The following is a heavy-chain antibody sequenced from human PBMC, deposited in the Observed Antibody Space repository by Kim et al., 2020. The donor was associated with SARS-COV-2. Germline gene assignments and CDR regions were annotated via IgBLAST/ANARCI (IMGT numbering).Heavy chain of an antibody. J-gene: IGHJ3*02. D-gene: IGHD3-3*01. CDR1: GGSISSGGYY. V-gene: IGHV4-31*03. CDR2: IYYSGST. CDR3: ARVEGITIFGVVIIGAFDI. Sequence: SETLSLTCTVSGGSISSGGYYWSWIRQHPGKGLEWIGYIYYSGSTYYIPSLKSRVTISVDTSKNQFSLKLSSVTAADTAVYYCARVEGITIFGVVIIGAFDIWGQGTMVTVSS.